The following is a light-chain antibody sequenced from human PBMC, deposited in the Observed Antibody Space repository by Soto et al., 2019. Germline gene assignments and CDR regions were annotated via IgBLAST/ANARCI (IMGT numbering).Light chain of an antibody. CDR3: HQYNNWPLT. Sequence: EIVMTQSPATLSVSPGERATLSCRASQSVSSNLVWYQQKPGQAPRLLIYGASTRATGIPARFSGSGSGTEFTLTISSLQSEDSAVYYCHQYNNWPLTFGQGTKLEIK. CDR1: QSVSSN. CDR2: GAS. V-gene: IGKV3-15*01. J-gene: IGKJ2*01.